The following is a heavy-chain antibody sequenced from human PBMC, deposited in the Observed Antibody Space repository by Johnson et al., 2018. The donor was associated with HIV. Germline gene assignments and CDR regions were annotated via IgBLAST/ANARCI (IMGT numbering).Heavy chain of an antibody. CDR3: AREGAWEVRPGAFDI. D-gene: IGHD1-26*01. J-gene: IGHJ3*02. V-gene: IGHV3-66*01. CDR1: GFTFSSNY. Sequence: VQLVESGGGVVQPGRSLRLSCAASGFTFSSNYMSWVRQAPGKGLEWVSVIYSGGSIYYADSVKGRFSISRDNSKNTLYLQMNSLRVEDTAVYYCAREGAWEVRPGAFDIWGQGTMVTVSS. CDR2: IYSGGSI.